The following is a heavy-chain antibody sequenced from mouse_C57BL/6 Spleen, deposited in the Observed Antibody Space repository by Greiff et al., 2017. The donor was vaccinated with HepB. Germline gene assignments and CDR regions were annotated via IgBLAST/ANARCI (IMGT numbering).Heavy chain of an antibody. CDR2: IYPGDGDT. CDR3: ARTGGYPYYFDY. Sequence: QVQLQQSGPELVKPGASVKISCKASGYAFSSSWMNWVKQRPGKGLEWIGRIYPGDGDTNYNGKFKGKATLTADKSSSTAYMQLSSLTSEDSAVYFCARTGGYPYYFDYWGQGTTLTVSS. CDR1: GYAFSSSW. V-gene: IGHV1-82*01. D-gene: IGHD2-2*01. J-gene: IGHJ2*01.